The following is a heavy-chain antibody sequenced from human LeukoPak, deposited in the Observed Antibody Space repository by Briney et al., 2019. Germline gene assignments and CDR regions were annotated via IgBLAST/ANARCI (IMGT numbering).Heavy chain of an antibody. J-gene: IGHJ3*01. CDR2: ISGGSSIM. V-gene: IGHV3-48*02. Sequence: PGGSLRLSCAASGFTFSSYSMNWVRQAPGKGLEWVSYISGGSSIMYYADSVKGRFTISRDNAKNSLYLQMNSLRDADTAVYYCARGPDGSGTNAFDVWGQGTMVTVS. D-gene: IGHD3-10*01. CDR1: GFTFSSYS. CDR3: ARGPDGSGTNAFDV.